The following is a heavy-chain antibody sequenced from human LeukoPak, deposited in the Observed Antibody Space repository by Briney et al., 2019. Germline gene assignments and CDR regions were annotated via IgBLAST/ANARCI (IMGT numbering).Heavy chain of an antibody. CDR3: ARVAVAGFGSDY. CDR2: ISTSGRYT. J-gene: IGHJ4*02. D-gene: IGHD6-19*01. CDR1: GFXFSDYY. Sequence: GGSLRLSCAASGFXFSDYYISWIREAPGKGLEWVSYISTSGRYTNYADSVKGRFTISRGNAKNSLYLQMNSLRAEDTAVYYCARVAVAGFGSDYWGQGTLVTVSS. V-gene: IGHV3-11*06.